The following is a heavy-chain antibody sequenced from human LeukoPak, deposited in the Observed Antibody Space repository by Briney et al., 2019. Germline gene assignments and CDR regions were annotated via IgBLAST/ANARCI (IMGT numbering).Heavy chain of an antibody. J-gene: IGHJ6*02. Sequence: GAALQISCKGSGSIFTSYWIGWVRQMPGKGLEWMGIIYPGDSDTRYSPSFQGQVTISADKSISTAELQWSSLKASDTALYDCASGIAGAGMGLDVWGQGTTVTVSS. D-gene: IGHD6-13*01. V-gene: IGHV5-51*01. CDR2: IYPGDSDT. CDR3: ASGIAGAGMGLDV. CDR1: GSIFTSYW.